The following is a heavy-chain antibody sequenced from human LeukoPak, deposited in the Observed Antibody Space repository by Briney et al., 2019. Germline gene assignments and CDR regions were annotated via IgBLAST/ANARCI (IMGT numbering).Heavy chain of an antibody. D-gene: IGHD3-10*01. Sequence: GGSLRLSCAASGFTFSSYAMSWVRQAPGKGPEWVSAISGSGSTTYYADSVKGRFTISRDNAKNSLYLQMNSLRAEDTAVYYCASRESNDYWGQGTLVTVSS. CDR2: ISGSGSTT. V-gene: IGHV3-23*01. CDR3: ASRESNDY. J-gene: IGHJ4*02. CDR1: GFTFSSYA.